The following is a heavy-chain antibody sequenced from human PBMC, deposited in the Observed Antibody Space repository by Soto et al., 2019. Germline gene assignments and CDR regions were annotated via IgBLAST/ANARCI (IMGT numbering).Heavy chain of an antibody. J-gene: IGHJ4*02. D-gene: IGHD6-19*01. CDR2: IYYSGST. CDR1: GGSISSSSYY. V-gene: IGHV4-39*01. CDR3: ARRTVNIRTFYSGLKTHCFDY. Sequence: QLQLQESGPGLVKPSETLSLTCAVSGGSISSSSYYWGWNRQPPGKGLEWIGRIYYSGSTYYTPSLQSRVVISVDTSRNQFSLKLNSVTAADTAVYYCARRTVNIRTFYSGLKTHCFDYWGQGTLVTVSS.